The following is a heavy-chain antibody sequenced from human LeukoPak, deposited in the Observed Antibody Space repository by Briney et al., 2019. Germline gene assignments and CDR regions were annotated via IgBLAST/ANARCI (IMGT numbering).Heavy chain of an antibody. CDR2: IKKDGSET. V-gene: IGHV3-7*03. J-gene: IGHJ4*02. CDR1: VFTFSSYW. Sequence: GGSLRLSCAAPVFTFSSYWMSWVRQAPGKGLEWVANIKKDGSETYYVDSVKGRFTISRDNAKNSLYLQMNSLRAEDTAMYYCARGRYSGTTYYFDYWGQGTLVTVSS. D-gene: IGHD5-12*01. CDR3: ARGRYSGTTYYFDY.